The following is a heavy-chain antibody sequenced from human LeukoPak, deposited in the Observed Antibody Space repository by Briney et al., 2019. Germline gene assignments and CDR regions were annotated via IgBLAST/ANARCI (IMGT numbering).Heavy chain of an antibody. CDR1: GFTFSRYW. V-gene: IGHV3-48*03. J-gene: IGHJ6*04. CDR3: AELGITMIGGV. D-gene: IGHD3-10*02. Sequence: GGSLRLSCAASGFTFSRYWMTWVRQAPGKGLGWVSYISSSGSTIYYADSVKGRFTISRDNAKNSLYLQMNSLRAEDTAVYYCAELGITMIGGVWGKGTTVTISS. CDR2: ISSSGSTI.